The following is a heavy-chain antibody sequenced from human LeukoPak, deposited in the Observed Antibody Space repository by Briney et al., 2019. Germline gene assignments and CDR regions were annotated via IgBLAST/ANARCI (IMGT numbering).Heavy chain of an antibody. CDR3: ARDQTLNYDFWSGYPQNPDY. CDR1: GYTFTGYY. D-gene: IGHD3-3*01. V-gene: IGHV1-2*02. CDR2: INPNSGGT. Sequence: GASVKVSCKASGYTFTGYYMHWVRQAPGQGLEWMGWINPNSGGTNYAQKFQGRVTMTRDTSISTAYMELSRLRSDDTAVYYCARDQTLNYDFWSGYPQNPDYWGQGTLVTVSS. J-gene: IGHJ4*02.